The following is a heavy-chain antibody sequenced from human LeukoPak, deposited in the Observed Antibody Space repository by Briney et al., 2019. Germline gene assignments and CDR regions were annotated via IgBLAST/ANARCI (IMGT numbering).Heavy chain of an antibody. CDR3: ARGNGYNWGLFDY. D-gene: IGHD5-24*01. CDR2: IYYTGST. J-gene: IGHJ4*02. Sequence: SETLSLTCTISGGSVSDYYWSWIRQSPGKGLEWIGYIYYTGSTTYNPSLKSRVTISVDTSKNQFSLKLSSVTAADTAVYYCARGNGYNWGLFDYWGQGTLVTVSS. V-gene: IGHV4-59*08. CDR1: GGSVSDYY.